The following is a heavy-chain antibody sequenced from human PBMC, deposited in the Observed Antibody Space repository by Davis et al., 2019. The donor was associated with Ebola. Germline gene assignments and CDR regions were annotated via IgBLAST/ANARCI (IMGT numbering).Heavy chain of an antibody. Sequence: PGRSLTLSCSASAFTFSSSGMPWVRQAPGKGLEYASRISSNGGRTYYADSVRGRFTISRDTSRNTLYLQMSGLIVEDTAVYYCVKDGGYWGQGTLVTVSS. CDR3: VKDGGY. J-gene: IGHJ4*02. D-gene: IGHD3-16*01. CDR2: ISSNGGRT. CDR1: AFTFSSSG. V-gene: IGHV3-64D*08.